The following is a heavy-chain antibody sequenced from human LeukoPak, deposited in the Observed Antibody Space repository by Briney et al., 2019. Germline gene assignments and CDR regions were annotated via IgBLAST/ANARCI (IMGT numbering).Heavy chain of an antibody. V-gene: IGHV4-30-2*01. J-gene: IGHJ3*02. CDR3: VSSYYYDSSGSHRQTESAFDI. CDR1: GGSISSGGYS. D-gene: IGHD3-22*01. Sequence: SQTLSLTCAVSGGSISSGGYSWSWIRQPPGKGLEWIGYIYHSGSTYYNPSLKSRVTISVDRSKNQFSLKLSSVTAADTAVYYCVSSYYYDSSGSHRQTESAFDIWGQGTMVTVSS. CDR2: IYHSGST.